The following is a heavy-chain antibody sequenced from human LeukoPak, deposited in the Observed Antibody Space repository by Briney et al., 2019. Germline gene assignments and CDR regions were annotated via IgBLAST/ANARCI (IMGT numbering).Heavy chain of an antibody. CDR2: ISADNGDT. V-gene: IGHV1-18*01. CDR3: ARILQGRYSGSDGWFDP. D-gene: IGHD1-26*01. CDR1: GYTFTSYG. J-gene: IGHJ5*02. Sequence: GASLKVSCKASGYTFTSYGISWVRQAPGQGLEWMGWISADNGDTNYAQKFQGRVTMTTDTSTSTAYMELRSLRSDDTAVYYCARILQGRYSGSDGWFDPWGQGTLVTVSS.